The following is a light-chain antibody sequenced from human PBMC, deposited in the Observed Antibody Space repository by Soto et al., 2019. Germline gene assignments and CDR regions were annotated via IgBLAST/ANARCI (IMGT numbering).Light chain of an antibody. CDR3: SSYTSSSTQV. Sequence: QSALTQPASVSGSPGQSITISCTGTSSDVGGYNYVSWYQQHPGKAPKLMIYEVSSRPSGVSNRFSGSKSGNTASLTISGLQAEDEADYYCSSYTSSSTQVFGGGTKVPS. J-gene: IGLJ2*01. CDR2: EVS. CDR1: SSDVGGYNY. V-gene: IGLV2-14*01.